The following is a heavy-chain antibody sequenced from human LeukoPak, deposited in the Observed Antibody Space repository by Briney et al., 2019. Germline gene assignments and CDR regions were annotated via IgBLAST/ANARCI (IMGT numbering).Heavy chain of an antibody. CDR3: ARGSSVLRYFDWIS. J-gene: IGHJ5*02. Sequence: ASVKVSCKASGGTFSSYAISWVRQAPGQGLEWMGRIIPILGIANYAQKFQGRVTITADKSTSTAYMELSSLRSEDTAVYYCARGSSVLRYFDWISWGQGTLVTVSS. CDR2: IIPILGIA. V-gene: IGHV1-69*04. CDR1: GGTFSSYA. D-gene: IGHD3-9*01.